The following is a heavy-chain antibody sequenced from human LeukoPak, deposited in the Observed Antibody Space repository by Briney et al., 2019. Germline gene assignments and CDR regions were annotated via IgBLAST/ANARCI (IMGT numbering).Heavy chain of an antibody. J-gene: IGHJ3*02. D-gene: IGHD3-10*01. V-gene: IGHV4-59*01. CDR2: IYYSGST. Sequence: KASETLSLTCTVSGGSISSYYWSWIRQPPGKGLEWIGYIYYSGSTNYNPSLKSRVTISVDTSKNQFSLKLSSVTAADTAVYYCALAGEYDAFDIWGQGTMVTVSS. CDR3: ALAGEYDAFDI. CDR1: GGSISSYY.